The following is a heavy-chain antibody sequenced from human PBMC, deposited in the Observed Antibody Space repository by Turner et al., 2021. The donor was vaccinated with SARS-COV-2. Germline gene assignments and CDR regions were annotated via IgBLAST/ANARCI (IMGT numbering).Heavy chain of an antibody. D-gene: IGHD4-4*01. CDR2: IHHSGST. V-gene: IGHV4-34*01. J-gene: IGHJ4*02. Sequence: QVQLQQWGAGLLKPSETLSLTCAVYGGSFSGYYWSWIRQPPGKGLEWIGEIHHSGSTNYNPSLKSRVTISVDTSKNQFSLNLSSVTAADTAVYYCASGATLQYSFDYWGQGTLVTVSS. CDR1: GGSFSGYY. CDR3: ASGATLQYSFDY.